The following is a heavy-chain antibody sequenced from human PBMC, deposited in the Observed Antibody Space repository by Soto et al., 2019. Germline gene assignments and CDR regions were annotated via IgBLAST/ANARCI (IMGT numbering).Heavy chain of an antibody. D-gene: IGHD1-26*01. CDR1: GGSISSYD. Sequence: PSETLSLTCTVAGGSISSYDWSWIRQTTGKGLEWIGYIYYSGSTNYNPSLKSRVTISVDTSKNQFSLKLSSVTAADTAVYYCASGLIVGATPWFDPWGQGTLVTVSS. V-gene: IGHV4-59*01. J-gene: IGHJ5*02. CDR3: ASGLIVGATPWFDP. CDR2: IYYSGST.